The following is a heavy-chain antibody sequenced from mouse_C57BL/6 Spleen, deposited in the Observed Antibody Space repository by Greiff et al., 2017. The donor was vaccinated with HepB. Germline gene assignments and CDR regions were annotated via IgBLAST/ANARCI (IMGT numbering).Heavy chain of an antibody. CDR1: GYTFTSYW. CDR2: IYPSDSET. V-gene: IGHV1-61*01. J-gene: IGHJ1*03. Sequence: QVQLQQPGAELVRPGSSVKLSCKASGYTFTSYWMDWVKQRPGQGLEWIGNIYPSDSETHYNQKFKDKATLTVDKSSSTAYMQLSSLTSEDSAVYYSARSDDGSSLWYFDVWGTGTTVTVAS. D-gene: IGHD1-1*01. CDR3: ARSDDGSSLWYFDV.